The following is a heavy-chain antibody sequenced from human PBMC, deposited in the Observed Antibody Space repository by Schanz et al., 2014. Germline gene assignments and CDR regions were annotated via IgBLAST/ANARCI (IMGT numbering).Heavy chain of an antibody. CDR1: GFTFSSYA. J-gene: IGHJ6*02. Sequence: EGQLLESGGGLIQPGGSLRLSCAASGFTFSSYAMIWVRQAPGKGLEWVSSISSSRSYIYYADSVKGRFTISRDNAKNSLYLKMNSLRAEDTAVYYCAREEGWGIAAAGPKHDYYGMDVWGQGTTVTVSS. V-gene: IGHV3-21*01. CDR3: AREEGWGIAAAGPKHDYYGMDV. D-gene: IGHD6-13*01. CDR2: ISSSRSYI.